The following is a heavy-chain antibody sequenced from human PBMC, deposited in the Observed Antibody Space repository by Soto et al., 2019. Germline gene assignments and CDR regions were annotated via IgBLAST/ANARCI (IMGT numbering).Heavy chain of an antibody. J-gene: IGHJ4*02. Sequence: GGSLRLSCAASGFTFSSYGMHWVRQAPGKGLEWVAVISYDGSNKYYADSVKGRFTISRDNSKNTLYLQMNSLRAEDTAVYYCAKDDLGYCSGGSCYSRGPIDYWGQGTLVTVSS. CDR1: GFTFSSYG. CDR3: AKDDLGYCSGGSCYSRGPIDY. D-gene: IGHD2-15*01. V-gene: IGHV3-30*18. CDR2: ISYDGSNK.